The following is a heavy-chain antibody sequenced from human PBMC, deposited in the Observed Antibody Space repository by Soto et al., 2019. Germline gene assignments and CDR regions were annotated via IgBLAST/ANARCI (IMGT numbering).Heavy chain of an antibody. CDR3: ARGQIHYYDSSGYYYPFDY. CDR2: IYYSGST. V-gene: IGHV4-31*03. D-gene: IGHD3-22*01. Sequence: QVQLQESGPGLVKPSQTLSLTCTVSGGSISSGGYYWSWIRQHPGKGLEWIGYIYYSGSTYYNPSLKSRVTISVDTSKNQFSLKPSSVTAADTAVYYCARGQIHYYDSSGYYYPFDYWGQGTLVTVSS. CDR1: GGSISSGGYY. J-gene: IGHJ4*02.